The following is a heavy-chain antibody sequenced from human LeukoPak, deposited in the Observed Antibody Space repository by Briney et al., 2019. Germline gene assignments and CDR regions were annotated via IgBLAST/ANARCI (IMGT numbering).Heavy chain of an antibody. CDR3: ARDIVPIRFDY. CDR2: ISSSSSYI. J-gene: IGHJ4*02. D-gene: IGHD1-26*01. V-gene: IGHV3-21*01. Sequence: GGSLRLSCAASGFTFSSYSMNWVRQAPGKGLEWVSSISSSSSYIYYADSVKGRFTITRDNAKNSLYLQMNSLRAEDTAVYYCARDIVPIRFDYWGQGTLVTVSS. CDR1: GFTFSSYS.